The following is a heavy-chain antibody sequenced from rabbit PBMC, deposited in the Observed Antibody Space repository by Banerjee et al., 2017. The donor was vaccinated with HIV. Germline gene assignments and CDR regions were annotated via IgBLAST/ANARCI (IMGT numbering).Heavy chain of an antibody. CDR2: IYTSSGST. CDR1: GIDFSSYYY. Sequence: QSLEESGGDLVKPGASLTLTCTASGIDFSSYYYMCWVRQAPGKRLEWIACIYTSSGSTYYASWAKGRFTISKTSSTTVTLQMTSLTAADTATYFCARQPGSGYYYFNLWGPGTLVTVS. J-gene: IGHJ4*01. V-gene: IGHV1S40*01. CDR3: ARQPGSGYYYFNL. D-gene: IGHD8-1*01.